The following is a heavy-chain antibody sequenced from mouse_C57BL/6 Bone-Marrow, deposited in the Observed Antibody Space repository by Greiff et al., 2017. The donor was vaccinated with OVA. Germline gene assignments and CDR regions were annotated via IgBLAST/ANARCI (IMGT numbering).Heavy chain of an antibody. J-gene: IGHJ2*01. V-gene: IGHV6-3*01. D-gene: IGHD2-3*01. Sequence: EVMLVESGGGLVQPGGSLKLSCVASGFTFSNYWMNWVRQSPEKGLEWVAQIRLKSDNYATHYAESVKGRFTISRDDSKSSVYLQMNNLRAEDTGIYYCTAGLLGDYFDYWGQGTTLTVSS. CDR2: IRLKSDNYAT. CDR1: GFTFSNYW. CDR3: TAGLLGDYFDY.